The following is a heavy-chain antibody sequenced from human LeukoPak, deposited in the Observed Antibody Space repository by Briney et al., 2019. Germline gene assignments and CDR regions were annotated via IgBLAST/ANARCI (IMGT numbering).Heavy chain of an antibody. Sequence: PSETLSLTCTVSGGSISSYYWSWIRQPPGKGLEWIGYIYYSGSTYYNPSLKSRVTISVDTSKNQFSLKLSSVTAADTPVYYCARGRRRAPRYGSAFDIWGQGTMVTVSS. J-gene: IGHJ3*02. V-gene: IGHV4-59*12. D-gene: IGHD3-10*01. CDR2: IYYSGST. CDR3: ARGRRRAPRYGSAFDI. CDR1: GGSISSYY.